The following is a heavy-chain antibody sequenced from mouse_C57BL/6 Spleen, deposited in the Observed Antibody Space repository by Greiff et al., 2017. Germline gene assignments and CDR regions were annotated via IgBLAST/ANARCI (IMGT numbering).Heavy chain of an antibody. D-gene: IGHD3-3*01. CDR3: AGDVGYFDY. V-gene: IGHV14-2*01. J-gene: IGHJ2*01. CDR1: GFNIKDYY. CDR2: IDPEDGET. Sequence: EVQLQQSGAELVKPGASVKLSCTASGFNIKDYYMHWVKQRTEQGLEWIGRIDPEDGETKYAPKFQGKATLTADTSSNTAYRQLSSLTSEDTAVYYCAGDVGYFDYWGQGTTLTVSS.